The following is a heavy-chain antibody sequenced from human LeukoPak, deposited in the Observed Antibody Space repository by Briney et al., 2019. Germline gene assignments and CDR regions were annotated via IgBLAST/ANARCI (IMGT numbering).Heavy chain of an antibody. D-gene: IGHD6-13*01. V-gene: IGHV3-23*01. CDR2: ISGSGDST. CDR1: GFTLSSYA. Sequence: PGGSLRLSCAASGFTLSSYAMTWVRQAPGKGLEWVSTISGSGDSTYYADSVKGRFTISRDNFKSTLYLQMNSLRAEDTAVYYCALQRTLWQQLLDYWGQGTLVTVSS. J-gene: IGHJ4*02. CDR3: ALQRTLWQQLLDY.